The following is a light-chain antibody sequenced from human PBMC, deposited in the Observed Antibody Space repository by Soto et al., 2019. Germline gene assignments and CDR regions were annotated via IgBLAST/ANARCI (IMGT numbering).Light chain of an antibody. Sequence: DIQMTQSPSTLSASVGDRVTITCRASQSISSYLNWYQQKPGKAPKXLIYAASSLQSGVPSRFSGSGSGTDLTITISSLKPEDCETDECQQGYSTPRTFGQGTKVDIK. CDR2: AAS. V-gene: IGKV1-39*01. CDR3: QQGYSTPRT. J-gene: IGKJ1*01. CDR1: QSISSY.